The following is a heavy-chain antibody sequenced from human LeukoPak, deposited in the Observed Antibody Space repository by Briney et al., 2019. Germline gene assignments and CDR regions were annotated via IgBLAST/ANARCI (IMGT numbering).Heavy chain of an antibody. Sequence: GGSLRLSCAASGFTFNIYDMSWVRQAPGKGLEGVSSITSSGAGIFYADPVKDRFTISRDNSKNTLYLQMSRLRAEDTAVYYCAKDRPNYHESNGHDYSPNGDYWGQGTVVIVTA. J-gene: IGHJ4*02. CDR3: AKDRPNYHESNGHDYSPNGDY. CDR1: GFTFNIYD. V-gene: IGHV3-23*01. D-gene: IGHD3-22*01. CDR2: ITSSGAGI.